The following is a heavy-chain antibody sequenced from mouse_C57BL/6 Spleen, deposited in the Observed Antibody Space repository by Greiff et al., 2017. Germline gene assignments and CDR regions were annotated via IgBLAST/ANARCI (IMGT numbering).Heavy chain of an antibody. V-gene: IGHV1-12*01. D-gene: IGHD4-1*01. CDR1: GYTFTSYN. CDR2: IYPGNGDT. J-gene: IGHJ4*01. Sequence: QVQLQQSGAELVRPGASVKMSCKASGYTFTSYNMHWVKQTPRQGLEWIGAIYPGNGDTSYNQKFKGKATLTVDKSSSTAYMQLSSLTSEDSAVYFCVTGTAGYYAMDYWGQGTSVTVSS. CDR3: VTGTAGYYAMDY.